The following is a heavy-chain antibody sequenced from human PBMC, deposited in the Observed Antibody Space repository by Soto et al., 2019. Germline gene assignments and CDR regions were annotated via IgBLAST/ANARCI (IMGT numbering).Heavy chain of an antibody. CDR3: ARVNGWNFYSAVLYYYYGMDV. CDR2: INHSGST. Sequence: SETLSLTCAVYGGSFSCYYWSWIRQPPGKGLEWIGEINHSGSTNYNPSLKSRVTISVDTSKNQFSLKLSSVTAADTAVYYCARVNGWNFYSAVLYYYYGMDVWGQGTTVTVSS. V-gene: IGHV4-34*01. CDR1: GGSFSCYY. D-gene: IGHD1-7*01. J-gene: IGHJ6*02.